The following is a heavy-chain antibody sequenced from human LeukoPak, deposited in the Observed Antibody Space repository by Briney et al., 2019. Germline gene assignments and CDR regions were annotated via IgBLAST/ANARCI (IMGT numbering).Heavy chain of an antibody. CDR1: GFSFSTYW. CDR2: IKPDGSEK. V-gene: IGHV3-7*01. J-gene: IGHJ4*02. Sequence: PGGSLRLSCAASGFSFSTYWMSWVRQAPGKGLEWVANIKPDGSEKLYVDSVKGRLTISRDNAKNSLYLQMNSLRAEDTAVYYCARDTTKFDYWGQGTLVTVSS. D-gene: IGHD1-1*01. CDR3: ARDTTKFDY.